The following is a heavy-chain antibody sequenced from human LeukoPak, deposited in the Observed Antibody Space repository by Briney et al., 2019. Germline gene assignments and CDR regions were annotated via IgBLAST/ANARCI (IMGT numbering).Heavy chain of an antibody. CDR3: ARGKWFGELWYGYMDV. CDR2: ISWNSGSI. Sequence: PGGSLRLSCAASGFTFDDYAMHWVRQAPGKGLEWVSGISWNSGSIGYADSVKGRFTISRDNAKNSLYLQMNSLRAEDTALYYCARGKWFGELWYGYMDVWGKGTTVTISS. CDR1: GFTFDDYA. J-gene: IGHJ6*03. D-gene: IGHD3-10*01. V-gene: IGHV3-9*01.